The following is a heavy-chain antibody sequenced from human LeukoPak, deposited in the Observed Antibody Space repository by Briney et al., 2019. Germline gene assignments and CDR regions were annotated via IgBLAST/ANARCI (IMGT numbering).Heavy chain of an antibody. Sequence: GGSLRLSCAASGFTFSSYGMHWVRQAPGKGLEWVAVISYDGRDKYYADSVKGRLTISRDDSKSTVYLQTNSLRVEDTAVYYCAKGGVATVDYFDYWGQGTLVTVSS. CDR1: GFTFSSYG. V-gene: IGHV3-30*18. CDR3: AKGGVATVDYFDY. D-gene: IGHD5-12*01. CDR2: ISYDGRDK. J-gene: IGHJ4*02.